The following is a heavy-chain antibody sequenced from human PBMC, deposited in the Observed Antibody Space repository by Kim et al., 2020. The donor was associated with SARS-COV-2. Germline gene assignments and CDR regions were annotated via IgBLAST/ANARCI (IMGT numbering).Heavy chain of an antibody. CDR3: ASTVLAAAELNWFDP. Sequence: SETLSLTCAVYGGSFSGYYWSWIRQPPGKGLEWIGEINHSGSTNYNPSLKSRVTISVDTSKNQFSLKLSSVTAADTAVYYCASTVLAAAELNWFDPWGQGTLVTVSS. CDR2: INHSGST. D-gene: IGHD6-13*01. J-gene: IGHJ5*02. CDR1: GGSFSGYY. V-gene: IGHV4-34*01.